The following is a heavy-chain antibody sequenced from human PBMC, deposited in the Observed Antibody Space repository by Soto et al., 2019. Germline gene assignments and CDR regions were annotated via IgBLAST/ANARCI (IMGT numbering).Heavy chain of an antibody. CDR3: ARVQEQHEDYYYGMDV. V-gene: IGHV1-3*01. CDR2: INAGNGNT. CDR1: GYTFTSYA. J-gene: IGHJ6*02. Sequence: ASVKVSCKASGYTFTSYAMHWVRQAPGQRLEWMGWINAGNGNTKYSQKFQGRVTITRDTSASTAYMELSSLRSEDTAVYYCARVQEQHEDYYYGMDVWGQGTTVTVSS. D-gene: IGHD6-13*01.